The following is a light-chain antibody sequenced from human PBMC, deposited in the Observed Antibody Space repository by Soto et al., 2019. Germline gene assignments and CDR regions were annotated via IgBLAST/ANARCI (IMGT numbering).Light chain of an antibody. V-gene: IGKV3-15*01. CDR1: QSISTN. CDR3: QQYGSSPLT. J-gene: IGKJ4*01. Sequence: MTQSPATLSVSPGERVSLSCRASQSISTNLAWYQQKPGQAPRLLIYGASTRDTHIPDRFSGTGSETEFTLSVSSLQSEDFAVYHCQQYGSSPLTFGGGTKVEI. CDR2: GAS.